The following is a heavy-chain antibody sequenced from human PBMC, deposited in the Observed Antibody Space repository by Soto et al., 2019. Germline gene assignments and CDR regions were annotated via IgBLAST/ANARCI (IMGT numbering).Heavy chain of an antibody. CDR2: ITYDGSNK. J-gene: IGHJ4*02. CDR3: SRGSGNDY. V-gene: IGHV3-30*03. Sequence: QVQLVESGGGVVKPGRSLRLSCAASGFTFSSYGMHWVRQAPSKWLEWVAVITYDGSNKYYADSVKGRFTISRDNSKNALYLQMNSLRAEDTAVYYCSRGSGNDYWGQGTLVTVSS. D-gene: IGHD2-15*01. CDR1: GFTFSSYG.